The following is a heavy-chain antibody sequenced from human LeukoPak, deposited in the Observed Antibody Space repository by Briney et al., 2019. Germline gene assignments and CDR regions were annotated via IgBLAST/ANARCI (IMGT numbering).Heavy chain of an antibody. CDR1: SFTFSKTW. CDR3: TTELYCSSTTCPLTFDT. D-gene: IGHD2-2*01. CDR2: VKSENDGGTT. Sequence: GGSLRLSCATSSFTFSKTWMSWVRQAPGKGLEWVGRVKSENDGGTTEYAAPVKGRFTISRDDSKKTVYLQMNSLKTEDTAMYFCTTELYCSSTTCPLTFDTLGQGTLVTVSA. J-gene: IGHJ4*02. V-gene: IGHV3-15*01.